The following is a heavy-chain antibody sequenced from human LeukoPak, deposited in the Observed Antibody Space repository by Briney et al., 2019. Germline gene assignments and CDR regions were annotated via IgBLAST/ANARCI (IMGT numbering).Heavy chain of an antibody. CDR1: GFTFSSYA. V-gene: IGHV3-23*01. CDR3: AKDSRSGSYYGDY. D-gene: IGHD1-26*01. CDR2: ISGSGGRT. Sequence: GGSLRLSCAASGFTFSSYAMSWVRQAPGKGLEWVSSISGSGGRTHYTDSVKGRFTISRDNSKNTLYLQMNSLGAEDTAVYYCAKDSRSGSYYGDYWGQGTLVTVSS. J-gene: IGHJ4*02.